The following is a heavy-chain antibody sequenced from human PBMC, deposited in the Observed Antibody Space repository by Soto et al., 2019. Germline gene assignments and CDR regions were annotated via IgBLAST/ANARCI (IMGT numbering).Heavy chain of an antibody. CDR3: ARLYQRPQGFDY. V-gene: IGHV1-69*05. D-gene: IGHD2-2*01. J-gene: IGHJ4*02. CDR1: GGTFSSYA. CDR2: IIPINGTT. Sequence: GASVKVSCKASGGTFSSYAISWVRQAPGQRLEWMGWIIPINGTTKYSQKFQARVTITRDTSASTAYMDLSSLKSEDTALYYCARLYQRPQGFDYWGQGTLVTVSS.